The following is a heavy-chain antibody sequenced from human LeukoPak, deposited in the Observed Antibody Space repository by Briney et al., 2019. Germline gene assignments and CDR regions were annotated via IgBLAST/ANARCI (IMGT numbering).Heavy chain of an antibody. Sequence: GSLRLSCAASGFPFTRFAMTWVRQAPGKGLEWVAVISHVGSDQYYADSLKGRFTISRDISKNTLFLQMNSLRAEDTAVYYCARSGHSSGWDNNRYFYSGMDVWGQGTTVTV. CDR2: ISHVGSDQ. CDR3: ARSGHSSGWDNNRYFYSGMDV. D-gene: IGHD6-19*01. CDR1: GFPFTRFA. V-gene: IGHV3-30-3*01. J-gene: IGHJ6*02.